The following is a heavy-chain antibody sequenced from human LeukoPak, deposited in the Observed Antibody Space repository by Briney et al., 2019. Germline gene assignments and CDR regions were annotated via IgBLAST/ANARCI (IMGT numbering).Heavy chain of an antibody. J-gene: IGHJ4*02. Sequence: RASVKVSCKASGYTFTGYYMHWVRQAPGQGLEWMGWINPNSGGTNYAQKFQGRVTISVDTSKNQFSLKLSSVTAADTAVYYCAREGGLGDFWSGYSRPEGKPFDYWGQGTLVTVSS. CDR1: GYTFTGYY. D-gene: IGHD3-3*01. V-gene: IGHV1-2*02. CDR3: AREGGLGDFWSGYSRPEGKPFDY. CDR2: INPNSGGT.